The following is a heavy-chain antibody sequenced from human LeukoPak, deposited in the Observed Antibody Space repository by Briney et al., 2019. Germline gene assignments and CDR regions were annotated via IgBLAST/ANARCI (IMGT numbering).Heavy chain of an antibody. CDR2: IIPIFGTA. D-gene: IGHD2-15*01. J-gene: IGHJ4*02. Sequence: SVKVSCKASGGTFSSYAISWVRQAPGQVLEWMGRIIPIFGTANYAQKFQGRVTITTDESTSTAYMELSSLRSEDTAVYYCARDSGYCSGGSCFDYWGQGTLVTVPS. CDR3: ARDSGYCSGGSCFDY. CDR1: GGTFSSYA. V-gene: IGHV1-69*05.